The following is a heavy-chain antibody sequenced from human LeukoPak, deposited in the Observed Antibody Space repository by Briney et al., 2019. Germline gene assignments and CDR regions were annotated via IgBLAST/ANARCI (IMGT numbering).Heavy chain of an antibody. V-gene: IGHV4-31*03. CDR2: IHHSGSS. J-gene: IGHJ5*02. CDR1: GGSISSGGYY. CDR3: ANYGSGSYRFDP. Sequence: SETLSLTCTVSGGSISSGGYYWSWIRQHPGKGLEWIGYIHHSGSSYYNPSLESRVIISVDTSKNQISLKLNSVTAADTAVYYCANYGSGSYRFDPWGQGTLVTVSS. D-gene: IGHD3-10*01.